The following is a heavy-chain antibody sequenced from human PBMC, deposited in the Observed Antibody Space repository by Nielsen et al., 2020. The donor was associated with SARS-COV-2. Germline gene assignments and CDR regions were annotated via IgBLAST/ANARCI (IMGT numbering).Heavy chain of an antibody. D-gene: IGHD2-21*01. Sequence: GGSLRLSCAASGFSVSSNYMSWVRQAAGKGLEWVPVIYSDDSASYADSVKGRFTVSRDNFKNMLFLQMNSLRAEDTAVYFCARFGRIVEVGGGATFPDVFDVWGQGTMVTVSS. V-gene: IGHV3-66*01. CDR1: GFSVSSNY. J-gene: IGHJ3*01. CDR3: ARFGRIVEVGGGATFPDVFDV. CDR2: IYSDDSA.